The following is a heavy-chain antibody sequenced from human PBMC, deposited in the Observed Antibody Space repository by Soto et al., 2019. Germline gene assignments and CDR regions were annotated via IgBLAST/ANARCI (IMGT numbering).Heavy chain of an antibody. V-gene: IGHV3-74*01. CDR2: INSDGSST. D-gene: IGHD3-10*01. CDR1: GFTFSKYW. CDR3: ASEGVYYFGMDV. Sequence: GSLRLSCAASGFTFSKYWMHWVRQAPGKGLVWVSRINSDGSSTSYADSVKGRFTISRDNAKNKLYLQMNSLRAEDTAVYYCASEGVYYFGMDVWGQGTTVTVSS. J-gene: IGHJ6*02.